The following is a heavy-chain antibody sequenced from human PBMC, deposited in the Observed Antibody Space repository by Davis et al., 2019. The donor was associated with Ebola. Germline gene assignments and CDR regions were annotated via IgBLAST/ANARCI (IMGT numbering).Heavy chain of an antibody. Sequence: ASVKVSCKASGYTFTSYYMHWVRQAPGQGLEWMGIINPSGGSTSYAQKFQGRVTMTRDTSTSTVYMELSSLRSEDTAVYYCARSFDILTGYYNDYYYGMDVWGQGTTVTVSS. D-gene: IGHD3-9*01. CDR3: ARSFDILTGYYNDYYYGMDV. CDR1: GYTFTSYY. V-gene: IGHV1-46*01. J-gene: IGHJ6*02. CDR2: INPSGGST.